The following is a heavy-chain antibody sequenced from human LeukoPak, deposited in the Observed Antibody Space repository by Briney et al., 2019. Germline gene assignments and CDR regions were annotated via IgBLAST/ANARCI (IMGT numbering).Heavy chain of an antibody. CDR2: LYSGDST. D-gene: IGHD3-10*01. CDR1: GFSVGSNY. J-gene: IGHJ2*01. CDR3: ARVGDHYHWYLDV. Sequence: GGCLRLSCAASGFSVGSNYMNWVRQAPGKALEWVSILYSGDSTYYADSVKGRFIVSRDNSKNTLFLQMNALRVEDTAVYYCARVGDHYHWYLDVWGRGTLVTVSS. V-gene: IGHV3-53*01.